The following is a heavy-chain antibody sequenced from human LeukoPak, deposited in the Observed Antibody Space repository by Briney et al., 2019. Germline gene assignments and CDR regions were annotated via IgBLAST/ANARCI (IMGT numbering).Heavy chain of an antibody. CDR2: IYYSGST. CDR1: GGSISSSSYY. J-gene: IGHJ4*02. Sequence: SETLSLTCTVSGGSISSSSYYWGWIRQPPGKGLEWIGSIYYSGSTYYNPSLKSRVTISVDTSKSQFSLKLSSVTAADTAVYYRARVFEWMVRGVSNYFDYWGQGTLVTVSS. CDR3: ARVFEWMVRGVSNYFDY. D-gene: IGHD3-10*01. V-gene: IGHV4-39*07.